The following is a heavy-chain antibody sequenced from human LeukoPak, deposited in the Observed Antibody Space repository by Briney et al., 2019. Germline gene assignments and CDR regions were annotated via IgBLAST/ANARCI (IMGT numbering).Heavy chain of an antibody. CDR3: AKDGAGGSYGYYYYYMDV. D-gene: IGHD1-26*01. CDR2: ISWDGGST. J-gene: IGHJ6*03. Sequence: GGSLRLSCAASGFTFDDYAMHWVRQAPGKGLEWVSLISWDGGSTYYADSVKGRFTISRDNSKNSLYLQMNSLRAEDTALYYCAKDGAGGSYGYYYYYMDVWGEGTTVTVSS. CDR1: GFTFDDYA. V-gene: IGHV3-43D*03.